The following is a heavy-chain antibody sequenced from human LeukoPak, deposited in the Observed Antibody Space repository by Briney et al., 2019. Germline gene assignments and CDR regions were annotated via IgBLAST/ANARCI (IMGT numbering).Heavy chain of an antibody. Sequence: GGSLRLSCAASGFTFSNFWMHWVRQAPGKGLVWVSRINGDGSTTNYADSVKGRFTISRDNARNSLYLEMNSLRAEDTAVYYCARDYWRSIDHWGQGTLVTVSS. CDR1: GFTFSNFW. D-gene: IGHD1-1*01. V-gene: IGHV3-74*01. CDR3: ARDYWRSIDH. CDR2: INGDGSTT. J-gene: IGHJ4*02.